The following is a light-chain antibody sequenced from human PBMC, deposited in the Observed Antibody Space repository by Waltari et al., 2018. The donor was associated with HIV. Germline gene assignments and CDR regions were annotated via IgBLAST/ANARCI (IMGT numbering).Light chain of an antibody. CDR2: DDS. CDR3: QVWDSSSDLNWV. Sequence: SYVLTQPPSVSVAPGKTARITCGGNNIGIKSVHWYQQKPGQAPVLVIYDDSDRHSGIPERVSGCNAGNTATRTVSRVEAGDEADYYCQVWDSSSDLNWVFGGGTKLTVL. J-gene: IGLJ3*02. V-gene: IGLV3-21*04. CDR1: NIGIKS.